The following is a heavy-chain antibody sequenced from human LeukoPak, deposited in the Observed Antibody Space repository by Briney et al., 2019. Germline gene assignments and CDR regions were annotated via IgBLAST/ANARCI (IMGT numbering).Heavy chain of an antibody. CDR2: ISYSGNT. CDR1: GGSISSYY. CDR3: ARLRNWAWDFDS. J-gene: IGHJ4*02. V-gene: IGHV4-59*01. D-gene: IGHD7-27*01. Sequence: NPSETLSLTCTVSGGSISSYYWSWIRQPPGKGLEWIGYISYSGNTNYNPSLKSQVTISADTSKNQFSLKMSSVTAADTAVYFCARLRNWAWDFDSWGQGTLVTVSS.